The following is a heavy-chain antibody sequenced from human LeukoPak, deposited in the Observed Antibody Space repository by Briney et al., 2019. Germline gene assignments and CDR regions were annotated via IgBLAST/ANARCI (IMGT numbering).Heavy chain of an antibody. J-gene: IGHJ4*01. D-gene: IGHD3-10*02. Sequence: GGSLILSCAASGVTFSSDGMHWVRRAPGKGLVWVSRISSDGRTTNYADSVKGRFTISRDNAKKTLYLEMNSLRAEDTAVYYCCSGTYYSDYWGQGTLVPVSS. CDR1: GVTFSSDG. V-gene: IGHV3-74*01. CDR2: ISSDGRTT. CDR3: CSGTYYSDY.